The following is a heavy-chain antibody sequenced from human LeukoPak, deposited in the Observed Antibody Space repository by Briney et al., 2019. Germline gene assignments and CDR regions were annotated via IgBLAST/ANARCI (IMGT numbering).Heavy chain of an antibody. J-gene: IGHJ4*02. CDR2: IDPNTGNT. D-gene: IGHD2-8*02. CDR3: AGLVSY. CDR1: GYTFTGYF. V-gene: IGHV1-2*02. Sequence: GSVRVSCKASGYTFTGYFIYWVRQAPGQGLEWMGCIDPNTGNTNYEQKFQDRVTSTRDTSDSTAYMELRRLRYDDTDVYYCAGLVSYWGQGTLVNVS.